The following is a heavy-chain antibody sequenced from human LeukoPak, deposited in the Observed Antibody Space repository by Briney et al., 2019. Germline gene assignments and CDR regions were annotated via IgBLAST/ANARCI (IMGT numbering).Heavy chain of an antibody. D-gene: IGHD1-20*01. V-gene: IGHV4-4*07. Sequence: SETLSLTCIVSGGSIRSFYWNWVRQPAGGGLEWIGRIFSSGNTNYNPSPKSRVIMSIDTSKNQFSLNLTSVTAADTAVYYCARERGITGTTNYFDYWGQGTLLTVSS. CDR2: IFSSGNT. CDR3: ARERGITGTTNYFDY. CDR1: GGSIRSFY. J-gene: IGHJ4*02.